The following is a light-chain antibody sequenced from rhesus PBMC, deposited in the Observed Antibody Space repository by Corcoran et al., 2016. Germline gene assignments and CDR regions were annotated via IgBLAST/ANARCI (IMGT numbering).Light chain of an antibody. CDR3: QQYNTRPLT. CDR2: KAA. V-gene: IGKV1-22*01. J-gene: IGKJ1*01. CDR1: QGISSW. Sequence: DIQMTQSPSSLSASVGDTVTITCRASQGISSWVAWYQQKPGKAPKLLIYKAASLQSGVPSRFSGSGSGTDFTLTISSLQSEDSATYHCQQYNTRPLTFGQGTKVEIK.